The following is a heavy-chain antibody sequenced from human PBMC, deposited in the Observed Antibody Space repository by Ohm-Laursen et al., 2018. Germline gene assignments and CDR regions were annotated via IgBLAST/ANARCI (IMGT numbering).Heavy chain of an antibody. CDR1: GYTLTDLS. Sequence: VASVKVSCKVSGYTLTDLSMHWVRQAPGKGLEWMGGFDPEDGETIYAQKFQGRVAMTEDTSADTAYMELSSLRSDDTAVYYCAAGKGGSHFAVVDYWGQGTLVTVSS. D-gene: IGHD1-26*01. J-gene: IGHJ4*02. CDR3: AAGKGGSHFAVVDY. V-gene: IGHV1-24*01. CDR2: FDPEDGET.